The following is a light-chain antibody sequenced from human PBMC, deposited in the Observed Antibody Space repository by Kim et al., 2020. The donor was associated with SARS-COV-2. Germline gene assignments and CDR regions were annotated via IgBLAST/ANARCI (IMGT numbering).Light chain of an antibody. V-gene: IGKV1-5*03. CDR2: KAS. Sequence: SASVGDRVTITCRASQSISSWLAWYQQKPGKAPKLLIYKASSLESGVPSRFRGSGSGTEFTLTISSLQPDDFATYYCQQYNSYRYTFGQGTKLEIK. CDR1: QSISSW. J-gene: IGKJ2*01. CDR3: QQYNSYRYT.